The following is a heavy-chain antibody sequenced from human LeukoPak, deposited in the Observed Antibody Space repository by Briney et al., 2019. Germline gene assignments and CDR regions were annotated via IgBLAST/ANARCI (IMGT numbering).Heavy chain of an antibody. CDR2: ISSSSSYK. CDR3: ARDTIWFGEFPY. J-gene: IGHJ4*02. CDR1: GFTLSNHK. V-gene: IGHV3-21*01. D-gene: IGHD3-10*01. Sequence: GGSLRLSCVASGFTLSNHKMNWVRQAPGKGLEWVSSISSSSSYKYHADSVKGRFTISRDNAKNSLFLQMNSLRAEDTAVYYCARDTIWFGEFPYWGQGTLVTVSS.